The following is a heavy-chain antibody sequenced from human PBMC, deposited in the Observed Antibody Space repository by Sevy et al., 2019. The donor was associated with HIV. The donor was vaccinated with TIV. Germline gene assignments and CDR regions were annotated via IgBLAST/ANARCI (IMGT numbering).Heavy chain of an antibody. Sequence: GGSLRLSCAASGFPFSDAWMNWVRQAPGKGLEWVGLIKNENKDGTTDYAAPVKGRFTISRDDSKNTLFLQMSSLKTEETANYYSTTDWCSATTWVRACDLWGQGTMVTVSS. V-gene: IGHV3-15*01. CDR1: GFPFSDAW. J-gene: IGHJ3*01. D-gene: IGHD1-7*01. CDR2: IKNENKDGTT. CDR3: TTDWCSATTWVRACDL.